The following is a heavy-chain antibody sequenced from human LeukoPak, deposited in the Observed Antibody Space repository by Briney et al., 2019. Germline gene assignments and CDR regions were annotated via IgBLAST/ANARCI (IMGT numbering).Heavy chain of an antibody. J-gene: IGHJ5*02. CDR2: IYYSGST. V-gene: IGHV4-59*01. CDR3: AREFCSSTSCYGLHWFDP. Sequence: PSETLSLTCAVYGGSFSGYYWGWIRQPPGKGLEWIGYIYYSGSTNYNPSLKSRVTISVDTSKNQFSLKLSSVTAADTAVYYCAREFCSSTSCYGLHWFDPWGQGTLVTVSS. D-gene: IGHD2-2*01. CDR1: GGSFSGYY.